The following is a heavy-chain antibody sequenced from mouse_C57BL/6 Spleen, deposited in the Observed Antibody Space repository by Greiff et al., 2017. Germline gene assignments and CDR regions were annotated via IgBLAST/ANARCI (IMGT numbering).Heavy chain of an antibody. V-gene: IGHV5-12*01. J-gene: IGHJ1*03. CDR2: ISNGGGST. Sequence: EVKLVESGGGLVQPGGSLKLSCAASGFTFSDYYMYWVRQTPEKRLEWVAYISNGGGSTYYPDTVKGRFTISRDNAKKTLYLQMSRLKSEDTAMYYCARRGLHEYFDVWGTGTTVTVSS. CDR1: GFTFSDYY. D-gene: IGHD2-4*01. CDR3: ARRGLHEYFDV.